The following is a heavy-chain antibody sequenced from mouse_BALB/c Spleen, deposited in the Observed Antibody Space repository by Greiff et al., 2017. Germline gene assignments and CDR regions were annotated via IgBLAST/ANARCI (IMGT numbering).Heavy chain of an antibody. CDR2: ISSGGSYT. D-gene: IGHD3-3*01. V-gene: IGHV5-6*01. J-gene: IGHJ2*01. CDR3: ARHGGTLYYFDY. CDR1: GFTFSSYG. Sequence: EVKLMESGGDLVKPGGSLKLSCAASGFTFSSYGMSWVRQTPDKRLEWVATISSGGSYTYYPDSVKGRFTISRDNAKNTLYLQMSSLKSEDTAMCYCARHGGTLYYFDYWGQGTTRTVSS.